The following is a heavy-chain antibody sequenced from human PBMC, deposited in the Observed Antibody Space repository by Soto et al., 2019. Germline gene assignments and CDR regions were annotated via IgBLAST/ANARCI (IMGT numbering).Heavy chain of an antibody. CDR1: GFTFSSYA. Sequence: GGSLRLSCAASGFTFSSYAMHWVRQAPGKGLEWVAVISYDGSNKYYADSVKGRFTISRDNSKNTLYLQMNSLRAEETAVYYCARSRYCGGDCYSVDRYYYGMDVWGQGTTVTVSS. CDR2: ISYDGSNK. J-gene: IGHJ6*02. V-gene: IGHV3-30-3*01. D-gene: IGHD2-21*02. CDR3: ARSRYCGGDCYSVDRYYYGMDV.